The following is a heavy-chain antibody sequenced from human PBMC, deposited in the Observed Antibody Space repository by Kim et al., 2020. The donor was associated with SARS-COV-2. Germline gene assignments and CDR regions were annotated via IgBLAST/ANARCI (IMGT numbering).Heavy chain of an antibody. D-gene: IGHD6-13*01. CDR3: AKVLRSTSWYWDAFDI. Sequence: GGSLRLSCAASGFTFSSYGMHWVRQAPGKGLEWVAVISYDGSNKYYADSVKGRFTISRDNSKNTLYLQMNSLRAEDTAVYYCAKVLRSTSWYWDAFDIWG. CDR2: ISYDGSNK. V-gene: IGHV3-30*18. J-gene: IGHJ3*02. CDR1: GFTFSSYG.